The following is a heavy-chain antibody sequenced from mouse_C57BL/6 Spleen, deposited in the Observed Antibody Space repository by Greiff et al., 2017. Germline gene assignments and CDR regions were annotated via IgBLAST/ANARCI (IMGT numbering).Heavy chain of an antibody. D-gene: IGHD1-1*01. CDR2: ISYDGSN. Sequence: EVQVVESGPGLVKPSQSLSLTCSVTGYSITSGYYWNWIRQFPGNKLEWMGYISYDGSNNYNPSLKNRISITRDTSKNQFFLKLNSVTTEDTATYYCARSLGTTVAPFAYWGQGTLVTVSA. CDR3: ARSLGTTVAPFAY. J-gene: IGHJ3*01. V-gene: IGHV3-6*01. CDR1: GYSITSGYY.